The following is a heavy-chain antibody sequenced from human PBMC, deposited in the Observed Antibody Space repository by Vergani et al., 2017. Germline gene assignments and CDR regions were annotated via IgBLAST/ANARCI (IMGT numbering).Heavy chain of an antibody. J-gene: IGHJ4*02. CDR1: GYTFTGYY. V-gene: IGHV1-2*02. CDR2: INPNSGGT. Sequence: QVQLVQSGAEVKKPGASVKVSCKDSGYTFTGYYMHWVRQAPGQGLEWMGWINPNSGGTNYAQKFQGRVTMTRDTSISTAYMELSRLRSDDTAVYYCARDSYDSSGLGHPHYWGQGTLVTVSS. D-gene: IGHD3-22*01. CDR3: ARDSYDSSGLGHPHY.